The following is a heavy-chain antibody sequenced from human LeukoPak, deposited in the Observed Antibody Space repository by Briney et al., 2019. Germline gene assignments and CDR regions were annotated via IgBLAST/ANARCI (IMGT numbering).Heavy chain of an antibody. CDR2: INHSEST. Sequence: PSETLSLTCAVYGGSFSGYYWSWIRQPPGKGLEWIGEINHSESTNYNPSLKSRVTISVDTSKNQFSLKLSSVTAADTAVYYCATTAQAVAGTGGIDYWGQGTLVTVSS. CDR1: GGSFSGYY. V-gene: IGHV4-34*01. CDR3: ATTAQAVAGTGGIDY. J-gene: IGHJ4*02. D-gene: IGHD6-19*01.